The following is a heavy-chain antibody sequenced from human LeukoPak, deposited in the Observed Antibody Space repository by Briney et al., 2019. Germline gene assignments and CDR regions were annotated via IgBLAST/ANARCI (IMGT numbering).Heavy chain of an antibody. CDR2: IYYSGST. J-gene: IGHJ2*01. D-gene: IGHD6-13*01. Sequence: SETLSLTCTVSGGSISSYYWSWIRQPPGKGLEWIGYIYYSGSTNYNPSLKSRVTMSVGTSKNQFSLKLSSVTAADTAVYYCARVYYSSSYDYWYFDLWGRGTLVTVSS. CDR3: ARVYYSSSYDYWYFDL. V-gene: IGHV4-59*01. CDR1: GGSISSYY.